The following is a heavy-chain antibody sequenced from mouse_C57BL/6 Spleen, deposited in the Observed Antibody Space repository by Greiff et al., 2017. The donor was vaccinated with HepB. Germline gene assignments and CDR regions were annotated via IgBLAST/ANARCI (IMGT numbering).Heavy chain of an antibody. D-gene: IGHD3-2*02. V-gene: IGHV1-54*01. Sequence: VQLQQSGAELVRPGTSVKVSCKASGYAFTNYLIEWVKQRPGQGLEWIGVINPGSGGTNYNEKFKGKATLTADKSSSTAYMQLSSLTSEDSAVYFCARSGTAQATFDYWGQGTTLTVSS. J-gene: IGHJ2*01. CDR3: ARSGTAQATFDY. CDR1: GYAFTNYL. CDR2: INPGSGGT.